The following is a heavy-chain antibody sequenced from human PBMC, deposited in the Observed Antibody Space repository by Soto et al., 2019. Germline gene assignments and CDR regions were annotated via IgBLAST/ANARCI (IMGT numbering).Heavy chain of an antibody. V-gene: IGHV3-11*06. J-gene: IGHJ6*02. CDR3: ARGSESYYGMDV. CDR1: GFTFSDYY. Sequence: GGSLRLSCAASGFTFSDYYMSWIRQAPGKGLEWVSYISSSSSYTNYADSVEGRFTISRDNAKNSLYLQMNSLRAEDTAVYYCARGSESYYGMDVWGQGTTVTVSS. CDR2: ISSSSSYT.